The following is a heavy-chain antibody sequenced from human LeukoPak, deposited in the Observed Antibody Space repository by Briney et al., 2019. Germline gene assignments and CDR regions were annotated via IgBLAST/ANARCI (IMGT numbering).Heavy chain of an antibody. CDR3: ARRGLNRQNFDY. D-gene: IGHD3-16*01. CDR1: ADSITNNY. V-gene: IGHV4-59*08. J-gene: IGHJ4*02. CDR2: IHYSGST. Sequence: PSETLSLTCTVSADSITNNYRSWIRQPPGKEPECIGYIHYSGSTNYNPSLNSRVTISIDTSKNQFSLKLNSVTAADTAVYYCARRGLNRQNFDYWGQGTLVTVSS.